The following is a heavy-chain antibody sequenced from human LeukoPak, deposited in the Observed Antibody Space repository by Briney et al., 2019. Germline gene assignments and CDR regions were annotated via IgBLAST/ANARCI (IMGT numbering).Heavy chain of an antibody. V-gene: IGHV3-30*02. CDR1: GFTFSSYG. Sequence: PGGSLRLSCAASGFTFSSYGMHWVRQAPGKGLDWVAFIRYDGRNKYYADSVKGRFTISRDNSKNTLYLQMNSLRAEDTAVYYCARDPGSGKYYYYYYMDVWGKGTTVTVSS. J-gene: IGHJ6*03. CDR3: ARDPGSGKYYYYYYMDV. CDR2: IRYDGRNK. D-gene: IGHD3-10*01.